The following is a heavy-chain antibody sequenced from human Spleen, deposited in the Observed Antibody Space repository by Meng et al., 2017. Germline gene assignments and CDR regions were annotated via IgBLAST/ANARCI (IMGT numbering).Heavy chain of an antibody. J-gene: IGHJ4*02. CDR3: ARGPTTMAHDFDY. CDR1: GGSFSGYY. Sequence: SETLSPTCAVYGGSFSGYYWSWIRQPPGKGLEWIGEINHSGSTNYNPSLKSRVTISVDTSKNQFSLKLSSVTAADSAVYYCARGPTTMAHDFDYWGQGPLVPVSS. CDR2: INHSGST. D-gene: IGHD4-11*01. V-gene: IGHV4-34*01.